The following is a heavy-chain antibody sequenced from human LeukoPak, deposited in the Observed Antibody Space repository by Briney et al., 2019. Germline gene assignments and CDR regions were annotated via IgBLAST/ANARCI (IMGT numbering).Heavy chain of an antibody. D-gene: IGHD6-13*01. CDR3: ARWGRSSSSQNYYYYGMDV. J-gene: IGHJ6*02. Sequence: GSSVKVSCKASGGTFSSYAISWVRQAPGQGLEWMGRIIPILGIANYAQKFQGRVTITADKSTSTAYMELSSLRSEDTAVYYCARWGRSSSSQNYYYYGMDVWGQGTTVTVSS. CDR1: GGTFSSYA. V-gene: IGHV1-69*04. CDR2: IIPILGIA.